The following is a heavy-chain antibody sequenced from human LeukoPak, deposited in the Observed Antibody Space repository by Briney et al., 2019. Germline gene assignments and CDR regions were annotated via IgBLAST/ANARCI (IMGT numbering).Heavy chain of an antibody. J-gene: IGHJ5*02. CDR1: GDPVNSGTYY. D-gene: IGHD2-15*01. CDR2: IYYSGST. CDR3: ARETRGFCGGRGCPSGGGGINWFDA. V-gene: IGHV4-61*01. Sequence: PSETLSLTCTVSGDPVNSGTYYWSWIRQPPGKGLEWIGYIYYSGSTDYNPSLKSRATISLDASKNQFSLKLTSVTAADTAVYYCARETRGFCGGRGCPSGGGGINWFDAWGRGTLVIVSS.